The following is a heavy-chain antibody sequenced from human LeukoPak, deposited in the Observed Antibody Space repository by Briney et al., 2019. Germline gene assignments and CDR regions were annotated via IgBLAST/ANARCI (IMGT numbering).Heavy chain of an antibody. CDR2: IYYSGST. D-gene: IGHD2-15*01. J-gene: IGHJ3*02. V-gene: IGHV4-59*01. CDR1: GGSISSYY. CDR3: ASDRIEVDAFDI. Sequence: SETLSLTCTVSGGSISSYYWSWIRQPPGKGLEWIGYIYYSGSTNYNSSFKSRVTISIDTSKNQFSLRLSSVTAADTAVYYCASDRIEVDAFDIWGQGTMVTVSS.